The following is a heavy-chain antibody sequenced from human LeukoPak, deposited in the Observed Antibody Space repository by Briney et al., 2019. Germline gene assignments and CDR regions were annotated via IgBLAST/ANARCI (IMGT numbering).Heavy chain of an antibody. D-gene: IGHD3-10*01. CDR1: VFTFNNYA. V-gene: IGHV3-23*01. J-gene: IGHJ4*02. Sequence: GGSLRLSCAASVFTFNNYAMSGVRQAPGKGLEGVAAISGNGGRTYYTDSVKGRFTISRDNPKNTLYLLMNSLSAEHTALYYCAKEQTSSGYFDYWGQGTLVTVSS. CDR3: AKEQTSSGYFDY. CDR2: ISGNGGRT.